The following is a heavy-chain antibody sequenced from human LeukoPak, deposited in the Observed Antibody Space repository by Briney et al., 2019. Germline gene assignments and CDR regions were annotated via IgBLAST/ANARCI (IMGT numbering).Heavy chain of an antibody. CDR1: GYSISSGYY. D-gene: IGHD3-22*01. Sequence: SETLSLTCTVSGYSISSGYYWGWIRQPPGKGLEWIGSIYHSGSTYYNPSLKSRVTISVDTSKNQFSLKLSSVTAADTAVYYCASGTHYYDSSGYYYPDYWGQGTLVTVSS. CDR2: IYHSGST. CDR3: ASGTHYYDSSGYYYPDY. V-gene: IGHV4-38-2*02. J-gene: IGHJ4*02.